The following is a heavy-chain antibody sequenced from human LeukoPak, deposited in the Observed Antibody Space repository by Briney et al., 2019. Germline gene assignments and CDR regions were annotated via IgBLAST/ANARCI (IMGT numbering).Heavy chain of an antibody. J-gene: IGHJ4*02. Sequence: GGSLRLSCAASGFTFSNYAMSWVRQAPGKGLEWVSTISGSGGSTYYADSVKGRFTISRDNSKNTLFLQMNSLRAEDTAVYYCASALGYCSSTSRPGGYWGQGTLVTVSS. CDR3: ASALGYCSSTSRPGGY. D-gene: IGHD2-2*01. CDR1: GFTFSNYA. V-gene: IGHV3-23*01. CDR2: ISGSGGST.